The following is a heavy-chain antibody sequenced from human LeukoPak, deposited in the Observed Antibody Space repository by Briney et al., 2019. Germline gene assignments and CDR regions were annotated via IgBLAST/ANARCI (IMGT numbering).Heavy chain of an antibody. V-gene: IGHV1-24*01. CDR3: ATVYCSSTSCKLSWFDP. Sequence: GASVKVSCKVSGYTLTELSMHWVRQAPGKGLEWMGGFDPEDGETIYAQKFQGRVTMTEDTSTDTAYMELSSLRSEDTAVYYCATVYCSSTSCKLSWFDPWGQGTLVTVSS. D-gene: IGHD2-2*01. CDR2: FDPEDGET. J-gene: IGHJ5*02. CDR1: GYTLTELS.